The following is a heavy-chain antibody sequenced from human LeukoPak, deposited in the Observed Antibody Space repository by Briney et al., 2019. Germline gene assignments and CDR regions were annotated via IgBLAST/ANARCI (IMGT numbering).Heavy chain of an antibody. V-gene: IGHV1-2*02. CDR3: ARSYDILTAYYGDYNWFDP. Sequence: ASVKVSCKASGYSFTGYHMHWVRQASGPGLEWMGWINPNSGGTNYAQKFQGRVTMTRDTSISTAYMELSRLRSDDTAVYYCARSYDILTAYYGDYNWFDPWGQGTLVTVSS. CDR2: INPNSGGT. D-gene: IGHD3-9*01. J-gene: IGHJ5*02. CDR1: GYSFTGYH.